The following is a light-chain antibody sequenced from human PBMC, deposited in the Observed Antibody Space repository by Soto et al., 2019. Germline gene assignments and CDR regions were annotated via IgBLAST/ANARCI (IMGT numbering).Light chain of an antibody. CDR2: AAS. V-gene: IGKV1-39*01. J-gene: IGKJ2*01. CDR1: QTISSY. CDR3: QQSYSIPYT. Sequence: DIQMTQSPSSLSASVGDRVTITCRASQTISSYLNGFQQKPGKAPKVLIYAASSLQSGVPSRFRGSGSGTDFTLTISSLQPEDFATYYCQQSYSIPYTFGQGTKVEI.